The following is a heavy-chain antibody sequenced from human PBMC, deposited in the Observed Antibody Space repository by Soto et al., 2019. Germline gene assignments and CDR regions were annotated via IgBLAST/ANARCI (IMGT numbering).Heavy chain of an antibody. CDR2: IIPIFGTA. CDR1: GGTFSSYA. Sequence: EASVKVSCKASGGTFSSYAISWVRQAPGQGLEWMGGIIPIFGTANYAQKFQGRVTITADESTSTAYMELSSLRSEDTAVYYCASPRVVAATGYYYYGMDVWGQGTTVTVSS. D-gene: IGHD2-15*01. V-gene: IGHV1-69*13. CDR3: ASPRVVAATGYYYYGMDV. J-gene: IGHJ6*02.